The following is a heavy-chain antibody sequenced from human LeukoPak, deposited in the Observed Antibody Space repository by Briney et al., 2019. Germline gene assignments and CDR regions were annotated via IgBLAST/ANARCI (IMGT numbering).Heavy chain of an antibody. CDR3: VRDKDGYNF. Sequence: GGSLRLSCAASGFTFNTYVMHWVRQAPGKGLVWVSRIDTDGKTTTYADSVKGRFTISRDNAKNMLYLQMNSLRAEDTAVYYCVRDKDGYNFWGQGTLVSASS. CDR1: GFTFNTYV. CDR2: IDTDGKTT. J-gene: IGHJ4*02. V-gene: IGHV3-74*01. D-gene: IGHD5-24*01.